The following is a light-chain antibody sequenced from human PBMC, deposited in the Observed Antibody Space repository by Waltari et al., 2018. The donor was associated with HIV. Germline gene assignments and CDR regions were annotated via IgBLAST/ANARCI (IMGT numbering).Light chain of an antibody. CDR1: SGHCRYG. Sequence: QLMLTQSPSASASLGGSVTLTCTLDSGHCRYGIGWHQQQPEKGPRFLMRVKYDGSHIKGDGIPDRFSGSSSGAERYLTISSLRSEDEADYYCQTWGAGDHVFGGGTKLTVL. CDR3: QTWGAGDHV. J-gene: IGLJ2*01. V-gene: IGLV4-69*02. CDR2: VKYDGSH.